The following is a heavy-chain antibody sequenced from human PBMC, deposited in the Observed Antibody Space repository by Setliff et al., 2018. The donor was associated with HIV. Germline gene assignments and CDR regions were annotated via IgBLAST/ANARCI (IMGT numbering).Heavy chain of an antibody. CDR1: GYSFSSYY. D-gene: IGHD2-15*01. V-gene: IGHV1-46*01. Sequence: ASVKVSCKASGYSFSSYYMHWVRQAPGQGLEWMGIINPRGGKTNYAQRFQGRLTVTTDTSTSTVYMELRLLTSDDTAIYYCAREGHVATPGSSEFDPWGQGALVTVSS. CDR2: INPRGGKT. J-gene: IGHJ5*02. CDR3: AREGHVATPGSSEFDP.